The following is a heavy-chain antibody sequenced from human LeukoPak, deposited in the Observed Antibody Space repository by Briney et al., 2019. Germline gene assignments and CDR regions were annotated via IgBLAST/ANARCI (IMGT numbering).Heavy chain of an antibody. CDR1: GGSFSGYY. D-gene: IGHD2-15*01. Sequence: PSGTLSLTCAVYGGSFSGYYWSWIRQPPGKGLEWIGEINHSGSTNYNPSLKSRVTISVDTSKNQFSLKLSSVTAADTAVYYCARGEGYCSGGSCHYNWFDPWGQGTLVTVSS. J-gene: IGHJ5*02. CDR3: ARGEGYCSGGSCHYNWFDP. CDR2: INHSGST. V-gene: IGHV4-34*01.